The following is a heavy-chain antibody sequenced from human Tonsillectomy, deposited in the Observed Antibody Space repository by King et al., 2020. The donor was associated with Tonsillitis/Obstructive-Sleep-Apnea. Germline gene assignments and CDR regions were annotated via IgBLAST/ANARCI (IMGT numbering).Heavy chain of an antibody. J-gene: IGHJ3*02. Sequence: VQLVESGGGVVQPGRSLRLSCAASGFTFSSYAMHWVRQAPGKGLEWVAVISYDGSNKYYADSVKGRFTISRDNSKKTLYLQMNSLRAEDTAVYYCALPDIVVVVAAQLSFFDIWGQGTMVTVSS. CDR3: ALPDIVVVVAAQLSFFDI. D-gene: IGHD2-15*01. V-gene: IGHV3-30*01. CDR2: ISYDGSNK. CDR1: GFTFSSYA.